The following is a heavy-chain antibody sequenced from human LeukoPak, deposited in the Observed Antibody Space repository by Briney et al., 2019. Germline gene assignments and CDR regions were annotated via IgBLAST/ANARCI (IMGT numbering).Heavy chain of an antibody. CDR3: AKGRVLRYFDWSH. CDR2: ISGSGDYI. J-gene: IGHJ4*02. CDR1: GFTFISYA. Sequence: QSGGSLRLSCAASGFTFISYAMSWVRQAPGKGLEWVSSISGSGDYIYYADSVKGRFTISRDNSKNTLYLQMNSLRVEDTAVYYCAKGRVLRYFDWSHWGQGTLVTVSS. D-gene: IGHD3-9*01. V-gene: IGHV3-23*01.